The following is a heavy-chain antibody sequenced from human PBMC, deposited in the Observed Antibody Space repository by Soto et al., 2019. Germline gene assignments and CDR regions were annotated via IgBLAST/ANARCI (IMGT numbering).Heavy chain of an antibody. CDR3: ATSVGSGSRAFDY. CDR1: GDTFNFYT. J-gene: IGHJ4*02. CDR2: FNPILSFS. V-gene: IGHV1-69*02. Sequence: SVKVSCKASGDTFNFYTINWVRQAPGLGLEWMGRFNPILSFSNSALKFQGRVTLTADKSTSTAYMVLSSLRSEDTAIYYCATSVGSGSRAFDYWGQGALVTVSS. D-gene: IGHD3-10*01.